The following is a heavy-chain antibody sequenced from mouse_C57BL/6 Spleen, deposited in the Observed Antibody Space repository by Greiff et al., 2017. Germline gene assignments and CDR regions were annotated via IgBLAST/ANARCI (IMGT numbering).Heavy chain of an antibody. CDR2: IYPGDGET. CDR1: GYAFSSYW. V-gene: IGHV1-80*01. D-gene: IGHD4-1*01. Sequence: VQLQQSGAELVKPGASVKISCKASGYAFSSYWMNWVKQRPGKGLEWIGQIYPGDGETNYNGKFKGKATLTADKSSSTAYMQLSSLTSEDSAVYFCARRPLLTDYAMDYWGQGTSVTVSS. CDR3: ARRPLLTDYAMDY. J-gene: IGHJ4*01.